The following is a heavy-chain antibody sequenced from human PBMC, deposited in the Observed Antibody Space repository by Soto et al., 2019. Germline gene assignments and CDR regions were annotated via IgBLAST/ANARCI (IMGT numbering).Heavy chain of an antibody. CDR1: GYSFSNYL. D-gene: IGHD6-6*01. Sequence: GESLKISCNGSGYSFSNYLISWVRQMPGKGLEWMGEIDTRDSHTNYSPSFQGHVTLPSDKSNSTAYLQWGSLRASDTAMYYCARHYSSSSFMDVWGQGTTVTVSS. CDR3: ARHYSSSSFMDV. J-gene: IGHJ6*02. V-gene: IGHV5-10-1*01. CDR2: IDTRDSHT.